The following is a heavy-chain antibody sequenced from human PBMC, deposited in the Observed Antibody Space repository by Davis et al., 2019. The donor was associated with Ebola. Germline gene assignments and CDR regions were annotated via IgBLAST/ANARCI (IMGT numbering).Heavy chain of an antibody. J-gene: IGHJ6*02. CDR1: GFTFSDYY. V-gene: IGHV4-34*01. D-gene: IGHD1-20*01. Sequence: MPGGSLRLSCAASGFTFSDYYMSWIRQPPGKGLEWIGEIYHSGSTNYNPSLKSRVTISVDKSKNQFSLKLSSVTAADTAVYYCARGLGRYNWKRITTGYGMDVWGQGTTVTVSS. CDR3: ARGLGRYNWKRITTGYGMDV. CDR2: IYHSGST.